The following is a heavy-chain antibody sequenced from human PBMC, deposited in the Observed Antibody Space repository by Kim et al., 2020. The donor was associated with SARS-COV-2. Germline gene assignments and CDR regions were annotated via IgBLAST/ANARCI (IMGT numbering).Heavy chain of an antibody. Sequence: SETLSLTCTVSGGSISGDYWSWIRLPPGKGLEWIGYIYYSGSTSYNPSLKSRVTISIDTSKNQLYLKLSSVTPADTDVYYCARGGKGCNDGTCYTRWFDP. D-gene: IGHD2-15*01. CDR1: GGSISGDY. CDR2: IYYSGST. J-gene: IGHJ5*02. CDR3: ARGGKGCNDGTCYTRWFDP. V-gene: IGHV4-59*13.